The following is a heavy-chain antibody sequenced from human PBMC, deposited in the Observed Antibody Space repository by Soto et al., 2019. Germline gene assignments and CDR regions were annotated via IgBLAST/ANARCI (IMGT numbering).Heavy chain of an antibody. CDR3: ARQRTTVVTQAYFDH. J-gene: IGHJ4*02. V-gene: IGHV4-39*01. Sequence: PSKTRSLTCSVSGESISSSSYYWGWIRQPPGKGLEWIGSIYYSGRTYYNPSFKSRVTISIDTSKNQFSLKLSSVTATDTAVYYCARQRTTVVTQAYFDHWGQGALVTVSS. D-gene: IGHD2-21*02. CDR1: GESISSSSYY. CDR2: IYYSGRT.